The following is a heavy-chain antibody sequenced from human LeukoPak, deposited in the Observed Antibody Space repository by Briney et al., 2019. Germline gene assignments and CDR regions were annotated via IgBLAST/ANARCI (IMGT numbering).Heavy chain of an antibody. Sequence: SVKVSCKASGGTFSSYAISWVRQAPGQGLEWMGRIIPILGIANYAQKFQGRVTITADKSTSTAYMELSSLRSEDTAVYYCAREQVHCSGGSCYPDYWGQGTPVTVSS. J-gene: IGHJ4*02. CDR3: AREQVHCSGGSCYPDY. CDR2: IIPILGIA. D-gene: IGHD2-15*01. V-gene: IGHV1-69*04. CDR1: GGTFSSYA.